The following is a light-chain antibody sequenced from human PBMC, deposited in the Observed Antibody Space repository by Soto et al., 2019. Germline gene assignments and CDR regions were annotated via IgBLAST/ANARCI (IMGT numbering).Light chain of an antibody. CDR3: QQYNSYSLWT. Sequence: DIQMTQSPSTLSASVGDRVTITCRASQSISTLLAWYQQKPGKAPELLISDASSLESGVPSRFSGSGSGAEFTLTISSLQPYDFATYYCQQYNSYSLWTFGQGTKVEIK. CDR2: DAS. CDR1: QSISTL. J-gene: IGKJ1*01. V-gene: IGKV1-5*01.